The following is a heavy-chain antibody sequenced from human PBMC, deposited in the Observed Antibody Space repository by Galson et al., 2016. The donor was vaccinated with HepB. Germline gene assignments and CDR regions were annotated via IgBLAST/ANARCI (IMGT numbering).Heavy chain of an antibody. CDR2: TKNKARGYTT. Sequence: SLRLSCAVSGFTLSDYYMEWVRQAPGKGLEWVARTKNKARGYTTEYAESVKGRFTISRDDSKNSVDLQMNSLKTEDTAVYYCARDYAGMDAWGQGTTVTVSS. CDR1: GFTLSDYY. D-gene: IGHD3-16*01. J-gene: IGHJ6*02. V-gene: IGHV3-72*01. CDR3: ARDYAGMDA.